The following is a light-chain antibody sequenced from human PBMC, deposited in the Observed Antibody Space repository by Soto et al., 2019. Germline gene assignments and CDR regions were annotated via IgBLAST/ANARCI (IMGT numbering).Light chain of an antibody. CDR3: LQYGSSPT. J-gene: IGKJ1*01. CDR2: GAS. V-gene: IGKV3-20*01. Sequence: EIVLTHSPGTLSLSPGERATLSCRASQSVSSSYLAWYQQKPGQAPRLLIYGASSRATGIPDRFSGSGSGTDFTLTISRLEPEDFAVYYCLQYGSSPTFGQGTKV. CDR1: QSVSSSY.